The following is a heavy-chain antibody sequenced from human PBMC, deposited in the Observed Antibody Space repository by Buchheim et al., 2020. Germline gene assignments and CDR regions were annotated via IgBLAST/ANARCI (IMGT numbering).Heavy chain of an antibody. V-gene: IGHV3-30*03. J-gene: IGHJ6*02. CDR1: GFTFSSYG. Sequence: QVQLVESGGGVVQPGRSLRLSCAASGFTFSSYGMHWVRQAPGKGLEWVAVISYDGSNKYYADSVKGRFTISRDNSKNTLYLQMNSLRAEDTAVYYCARDRSGYDFWSGYYTGASFRVYGMDVWGQGTT. CDR3: ARDRSGYDFWSGYYTGASFRVYGMDV. CDR2: ISYDGSNK. D-gene: IGHD3-3*01.